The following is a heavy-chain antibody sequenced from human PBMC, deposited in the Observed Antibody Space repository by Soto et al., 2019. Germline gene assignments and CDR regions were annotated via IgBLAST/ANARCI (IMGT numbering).Heavy chain of an antibody. CDR2: ISYDGSNK. J-gene: IGHJ5*02. V-gene: IGHV3-30*18. D-gene: IGHD2-15*01. CDR1: GFTFSSYG. Sequence: GGSLRLSCAASGFTFSSYGMHWVRQAPGKGLEWVAVISYDGSNKYYADSVKGRFTISRDNSKNTLYLQMNSLRAEDTAVYYCAKDLIGYCSGGSCYSASPWGQGTLVTVSS. CDR3: AKDLIGYCSGGSCYSASP.